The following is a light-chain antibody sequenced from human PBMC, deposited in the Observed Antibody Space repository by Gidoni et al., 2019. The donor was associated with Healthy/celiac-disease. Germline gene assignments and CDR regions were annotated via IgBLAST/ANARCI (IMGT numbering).Light chain of an antibody. CDR3: QQYNNWPPMYT. Sequence: EIVMTQSPPTLSVSPGERTTLSCRASQSVSSNLSWYQQTPGQAPRLLIYGASTRATGIPARFSGSGSGTEFTLTISSLQSEDFAVYYCQQYNNWPPMYTFGQGTKLEIK. J-gene: IGKJ2*01. V-gene: IGKV3-15*01. CDR1: QSVSSN. CDR2: GAS.